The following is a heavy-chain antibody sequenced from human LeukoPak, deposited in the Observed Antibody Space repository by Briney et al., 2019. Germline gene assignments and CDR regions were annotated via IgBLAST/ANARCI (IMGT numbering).Heavy chain of an antibody. CDR3: AKAGYCSSTSCYTVYAFDI. Sequence: GGSLRLSCAASGFTFNIYGMNWVCQAPGKGLEWVSGGSTYYADSVKGRFTISRDNSKNTLYLQMNSLRAEDTAVYYCAKAGYCSSTSCYTVYAFDIWGQGTMVTVSS. V-gene: IGHV3-23*01. CDR2: GST. CDR1: GFTFNIYG. J-gene: IGHJ3*02. D-gene: IGHD2-2*02.